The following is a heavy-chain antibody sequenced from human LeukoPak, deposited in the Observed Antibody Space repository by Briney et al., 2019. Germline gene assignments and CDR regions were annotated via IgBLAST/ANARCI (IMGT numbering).Heavy chain of an antibody. Sequence: SETLSLTCAVYGGSFSGYYWSSIRQPPGKGLEWIGEINHSGSTNYNPSLKSRVTISVDTSKNQFSLKLSSVTAADTAVYYCARGRIAVAGTQYFDYWGQGTLVTVSS. CDR1: GGSFSGYY. CDR3: ARGRIAVAGTQYFDY. V-gene: IGHV4-34*01. CDR2: INHSGST. D-gene: IGHD6-19*01. J-gene: IGHJ4*02.